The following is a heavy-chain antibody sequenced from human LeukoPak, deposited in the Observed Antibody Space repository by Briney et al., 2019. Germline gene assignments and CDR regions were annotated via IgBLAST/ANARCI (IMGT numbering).Heavy chain of an antibody. D-gene: IGHD1-26*01. V-gene: IGHV3-48*04. Sequence: GGSLRLSCAVSGFTFSSYNMHWVRQAPGKGLEWISYISSTSSTIYYADSVKGRLTISRDNAKNLLYLQMNSLRAEDTAVYYCVLAVDYWGQGTLVTVSS. CDR3: VLAVDY. CDR1: GFTFSSYN. J-gene: IGHJ4*02. CDR2: ISSTSSTI.